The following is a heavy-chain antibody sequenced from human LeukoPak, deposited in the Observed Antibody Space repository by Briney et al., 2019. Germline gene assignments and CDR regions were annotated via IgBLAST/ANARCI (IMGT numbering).Heavy chain of an antibody. V-gene: IGHV3-23*01. J-gene: IGHJ4*01. Sequence: PGGSLRLSCAASGFTFIGYALSWVRQAPGKGLEWVSSIRASGDSTSYADSVKGRFTISRDNSENTVYLQMSRLRNEDTAVYYCAKDPFGHGGHYFDYWGHGTLVTVSS. CDR1: GFTFIGYA. CDR2: IRASGDST. D-gene: IGHD4-23*01. CDR3: AKDPFGHGGHYFDY.